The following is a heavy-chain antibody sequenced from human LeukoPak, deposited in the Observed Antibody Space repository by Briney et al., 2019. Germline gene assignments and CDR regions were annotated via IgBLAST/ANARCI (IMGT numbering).Heavy chain of an antibody. J-gene: IGHJ4*02. CDR3: ARDAAYGYDRFDY. Sequence: TGGSLRLSCAASGFMFSSSWMAWVRQAPGKGLEWVANIKAMKGRFTISRDNAKNSLYLQMNSLRAEDTAVYYCARDAAYGYDRFDYWGQGTQATVSS. CDR1: GFMFSSSW. V-gene: IGHV3-7*01. D-gene: IGHD5-18*01. CDR2: IK.